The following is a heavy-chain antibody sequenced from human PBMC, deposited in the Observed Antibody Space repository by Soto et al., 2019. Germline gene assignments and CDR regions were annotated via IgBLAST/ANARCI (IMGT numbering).Heavy chain of an antibody. J-gene: IGHJ5*02. CDR3: ARVGCSSTSCYMNWFDP. CDR2: IYTSGGT. D-gene: IGHD2-2*02. Sequence: QVQLQESGPGLVKPSETLSLTCTVSGGSISSYYWSWIRQPAGKGLEWIGRIYTSGGTNYNPSLKSRVTMSVDTSKNQFSLKLSSVTAADTAVYYCARVGCSSTSCYMNWFDPWGQGTLVTVSS. V-gene: IGHV4-4*07. CDR1: GGSISSYY.